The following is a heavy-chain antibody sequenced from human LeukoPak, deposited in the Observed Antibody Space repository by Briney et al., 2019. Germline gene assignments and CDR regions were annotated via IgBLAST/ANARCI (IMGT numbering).Heavy chain of an antibody. V-gene: IGHV3-23*01. CDR1: GFTFSSYA. D-gene: IGHD3-10*01. CDR3: AKLPLRTYDYDSGSLAV. CDR2: ISGSGGST. J-gene: IGHJ4*02. Sequence: GGSLRLSCAASGFTFSSYAMSWVRQAPGKGLEWVSAISGSGGSTYYADSVKGRFTISRDNSKNTLYLQMNSLRAEDTAVYYCAKLPLRTYDYDSGSLAVWGQGTLVTVSS.